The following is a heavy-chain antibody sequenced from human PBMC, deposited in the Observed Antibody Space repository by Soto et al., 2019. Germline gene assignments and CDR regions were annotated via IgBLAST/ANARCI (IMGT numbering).Heavy chain of an antibody. Sequence: EVQLLESGGGLVQPGGSLRLSCAASGFTFSSYAMSWVRQAPGKGLEWVSAISGSGGSTYYADSVKGRFTISRDNSKNTLYLQMNSLRAEDTAVYYCAAGVAERETYYDFWSGYYGTFDYWGQGTLVTVSS. D-gene: IGHD3-3*01. V-gene: IGHV3-23*01. J-gene: IGHJ4*02. CDR1: GFTFSSYA. CDR2: ISGSGGST. CDR3: AAGVAERETYYDFWSGYYGTFDY.